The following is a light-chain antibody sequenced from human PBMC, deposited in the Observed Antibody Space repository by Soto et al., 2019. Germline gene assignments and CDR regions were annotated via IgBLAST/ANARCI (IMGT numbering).Light chain of an antibody. CDR1: SSDVGNYNR. CDR2: EVS. CDR3: NSYTSSSTVV. V-gene: IGLV2-18*02. J-gene: IGLJ2*01. Sequence: QSALTQPPSVSGSPGQSVTISCTGTSSDVGNYNRVSWYQQPPGTAPKLMIYEVSNRPSGVPDRFSGSKSGNTASLTISGLQAEDEADYYCNSYTSSSTVVFGGGTKVTVL.